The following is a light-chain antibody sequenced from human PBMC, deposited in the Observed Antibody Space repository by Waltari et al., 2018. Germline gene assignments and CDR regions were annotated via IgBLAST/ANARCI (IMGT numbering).Light chain of an antibody. CDR3: QQSYSTPWT. CDR2: AAS. Sequence: DIQMTQSPSSLSASVGDRVTISCRASQSLGSYLTWYQQKPGKAPKLLIYAASSLQSGVPSRFSGGGFGTDFTLTISSLQPEDFATYYCQQSYSTPWTFGQGTKVDIK. V-gene: IGKV1-39*01. CDR1: QSLGSY. J-gene: IGKJ1*01.